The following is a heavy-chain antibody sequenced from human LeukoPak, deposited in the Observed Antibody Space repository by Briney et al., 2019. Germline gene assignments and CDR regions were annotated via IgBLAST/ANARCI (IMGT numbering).Heavy chain of an antibody. J-gene: IGHJ4*02. CDR1: GFTFTNYE. CDR3: AKNGMVRGVNYY. V-gene: IGHV3-48*03. CDR2: ISSSTSTI. Sequence: PGGSLRLSCAASGFTFTNYEMNWVRQAPGKGLEWVSYISSSTSTIYYADSVKGRFTISRDNSKNTLYLQMNSLRAEDTAVYYCAKNGMVRGVNYYWGQGTLVTVSS. D-gene: IGHD3-10*01.